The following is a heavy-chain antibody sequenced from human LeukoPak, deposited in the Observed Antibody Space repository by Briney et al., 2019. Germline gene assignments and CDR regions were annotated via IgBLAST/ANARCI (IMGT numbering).Heavy chain of an antibody. CDR3: ARDNSVGDIAWWFDP. V-gene: IGHV1-46*01. CDR1: GYTFINNW. D-gene: IGHD3-10*01. Sequence: GASVRVSCKASGYTFINNWMHGVRQAPGQGLEWVGLINPTGTTTLYAQKFQGRVTLTRDMSTSTDYMELRSLKSEDTAVYYCARDNSVGDIAWWFDPWGQGTLVTVSS. J-gene: IGHJ5*02. CDR2: INPTGTTT.